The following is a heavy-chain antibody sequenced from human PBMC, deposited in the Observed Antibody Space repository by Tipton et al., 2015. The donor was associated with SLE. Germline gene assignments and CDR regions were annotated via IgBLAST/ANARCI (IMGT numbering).Heavy chain of an antibody. V-gene: IGHV4-34*01. Sequence: TLSLTCAVYGGSFSGYYWSWIRQPPGKGLEWIGEINHSGSTNYNPSLKSRVTISVDTSKNQFSLKLSSVTAADTAVYYCARGGANWGIILDYFDYWGQGTLVTVSS. J-gene: IGHJ4*02. CDR3: ARGGANWGIILDYFDY. D-gene: IGHD7-27*01. CDR2: INHSGST. CDR1: GGSFSGYY.